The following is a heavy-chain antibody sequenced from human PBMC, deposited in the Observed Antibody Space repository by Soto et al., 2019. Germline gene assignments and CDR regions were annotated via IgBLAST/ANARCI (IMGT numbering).Heavy chain of an antibody. D-gene: IGHD2-15*01. J-gene: IGHJ4*02. CDR1: GFTFSDYW. V-gene: IGHV3-7*05. CDR2: IKYDGPEK. CDR3: ARDGVEPGLYFDH. Sequence: EVQLVESGGGLVQPGGSLGLSCAASGFTFSDYWMNWVRQTPGKRLEWVASIKYDGPEKNYVDSVKGRFTISRDNAKNSVYLQMASLRAEDTAVYYCARDGVEPGLYFDHWGQGPPVTVSS.